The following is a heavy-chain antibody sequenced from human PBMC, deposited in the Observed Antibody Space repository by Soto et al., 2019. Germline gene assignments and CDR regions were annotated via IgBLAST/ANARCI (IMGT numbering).Heavy chain of an antibody. V-gene: IGHV4-61*01. CDR1: GGSVNIGTYY. J-gene: IGHJ5*02. CDR3: AREYYYDSSGIGFDP. Sequence: SETLSLTCTVPGGSVNIGTYYWSWIRQPPGKGLEWIGYIYSSGSPHHNPSLRSRVIISEDRSKNQIYLKLNSVTAADTAVYYCAREYYYDSSGIGFDPWGPGTLVTVSS. CDR2: IYSSGSP. D-gene: IGHD3-22*01.